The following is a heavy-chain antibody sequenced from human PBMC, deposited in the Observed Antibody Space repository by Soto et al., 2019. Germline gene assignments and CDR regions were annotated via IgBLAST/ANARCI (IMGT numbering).Heavy chain of an antibody. V-gene: IGHV3-7*02. J-gene: IGHJ4*02. D-gene: IGHD4-17*01. CDR3: ASNVYAEGDF. CDR2: IKQDGSER. CDR1: GFSIDNYW. Sequence: EMQLVESGGGLVQPGGSLGLSCAASGFSIDNYWMNWVRQAPGKGLEWVASIKQDGSERYYVDSVKGRFTISRDNARNSLYLQMDSLRVDDTAVYYCASNVYAEGDFWGQGTLVTVSS.